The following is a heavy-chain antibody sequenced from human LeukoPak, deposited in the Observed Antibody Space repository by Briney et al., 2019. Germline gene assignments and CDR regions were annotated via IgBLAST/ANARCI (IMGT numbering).Heavy chain of an antibody. J-gene: IGHJ4*02. CDR3: AKWGGYGSGSIFDY. V-gene: IGHV1-2*02. Sequence: GASVKVSCKASGYTFTGYYMSWVRQAPGEGLEWMGWINPTSGGTNYAQKFQGRVTMTRDTSISTAYMELSRLRSDDTAVYYCAKWGGYGSGSIFDYWGQGTPVTVSS. CDR1: GYTFTGYY. D-gene: IGHD3-10*01. CDR2: INPTSGGT.